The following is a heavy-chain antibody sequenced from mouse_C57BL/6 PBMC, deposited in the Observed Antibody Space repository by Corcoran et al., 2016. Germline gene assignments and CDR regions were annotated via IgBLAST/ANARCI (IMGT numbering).Heavy chain of an antibody. Sequence: EVQLQQSGPELVKPGASVKLPCKASGYTFTDYNMDWVKQSHGKSLEWIGDINPNNGGTIYNQKFKGKATLTVDKSSSTAYMELRSLTSEDTAGYYCAGVVVATGYWYIDVWGTGTTVTVSS. CDR2: INPNNGGT. CDR3: AGVVVATGYWYIDV. D-gene: IGHD1-1*01. CDR1: GYTFTDYN. V-gene: IGHV1-18*01. J-gene: IGHJ1*03.